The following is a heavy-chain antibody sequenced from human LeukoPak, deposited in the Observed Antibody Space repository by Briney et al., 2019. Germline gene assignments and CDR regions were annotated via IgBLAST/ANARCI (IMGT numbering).Heavy chain of an antibody. D-gene: IGHD6-19*01. V-gene: IGHV4-38-2*02. CDR3: ARDSALAQAVMFDY. J-gene: IGHJ4*02. CDR2: IDHSGST. CDR1: GDSISSGYC. Sequence: SETLSHTCTVSGDSISSGYCWGWIRQPPGKGLEWTGSIDHSGSTYYNPSLKSRITISVDTSKNQFSLKLSSVTAADAAVYYCARDSALAQAVMFDYWGQGTLVTVSS.